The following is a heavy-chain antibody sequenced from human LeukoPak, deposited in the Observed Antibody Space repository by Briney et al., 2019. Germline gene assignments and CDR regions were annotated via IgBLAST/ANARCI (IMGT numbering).Heavy chain of an antibody. D-gene: IGHD2-15*01. CDR2: IKQDGSEK. CDR3: AREVVVAAFDI. CDR1: GFTFSSYW. Sequence: GGSLRLSCAASGFTFSSYWMSWVRQAPGKGLEWVANIKQDGSEKYYVDSVKGRFTISRDNTKNSLYLQMNSLRAEDTAVYYCAREVVVAAFDIWGQGTMVTVSS. V-gene: IGHV3-7*01. J-gene: IGHJ3*02.